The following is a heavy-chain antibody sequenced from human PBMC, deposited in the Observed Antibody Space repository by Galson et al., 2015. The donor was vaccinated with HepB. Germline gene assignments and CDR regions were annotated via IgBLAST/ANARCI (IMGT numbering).Heavy chain of an antibody. CDR1: GFTFSNAW. Sequence: SLRLSCAASGFTFSNAWMNWVRQAPGKGLEWVGRIKSKTDGGTTDYAAPVKGRFTISRDDSKNTLYLQMNSLKTEDTAVYYCTTIWFGELYYYYYGMDVWGQGTTVTVSS. D-gene: IGHD3-10*01. CDR3: TTIWFGELYYYYYGMDV. J-gene: IGHJ6*02. V-gene: IGHV3-15*07. CDR2: IKSKTDGGTT.